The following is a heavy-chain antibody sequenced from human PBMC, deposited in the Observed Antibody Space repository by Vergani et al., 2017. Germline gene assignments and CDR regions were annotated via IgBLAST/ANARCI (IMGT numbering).Heavy chain of an antibody. CDR1: GFTFSSYA. J-gene: IGHJ5*02. CDR2: ISGSGGST. V-gene: IGHV3-23*01. D-gene: IGHD4-17*01. Sequence: EVQLLESGGGLVQPGGSLRLSCAASGFTFSSYAMSWVRQAPGKGLEWVSGISGSGGSTYYADSVKGRFTISRDNSKNTLYMQMNSLRAGDTAVYYCTTRNWFDPWGQGTLVTVSS. CDR3: TTRNWFDP.